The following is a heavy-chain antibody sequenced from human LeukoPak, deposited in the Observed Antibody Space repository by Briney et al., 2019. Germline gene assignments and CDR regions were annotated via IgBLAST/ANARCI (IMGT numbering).Heavy chain of an antibody. Sequence: ASVKVSCKASGYTFTGYYMHWVRPAPGQGLEWMGIINPSGGSTSYAQKFQGRVTMTRDTSTSTVYMELSSLRSEDTAVYYCARVEFSGNSGSFLTPQIDYWGQGTLVTVSS. CDR3: ARVEFSGNSGSFLTPQIDY. D-gene: IGHD1-26*01. CDR1: GYTFTGYY. V-gene: IGHV1-46*01. CDR2: INPSGGST. J-gene: IGHJ4*02.